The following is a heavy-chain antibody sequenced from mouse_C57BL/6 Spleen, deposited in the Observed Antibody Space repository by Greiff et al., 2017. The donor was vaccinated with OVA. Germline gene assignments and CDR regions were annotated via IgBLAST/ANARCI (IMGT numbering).Heavy chain of an antibody. CDR2: IYPGSGST. D-gene: IGHD1-1*01. J-gene: IGHJ2*01. V-gene: IGHV1-55*01. Sequence: VQLQQPGAELVKPGASVKMSCKASGYTFTSYWITWVKQRPGQGLEWIGDIYPGSGSTNYNEKFKSKATLTVDTSSSTAYMQLSSLTSEDSAVYYGARDYGISYYFDYWGQGTTLTVSS. CDR3: ARDYGISYYFDY. CDR1: GYTFTSYW.